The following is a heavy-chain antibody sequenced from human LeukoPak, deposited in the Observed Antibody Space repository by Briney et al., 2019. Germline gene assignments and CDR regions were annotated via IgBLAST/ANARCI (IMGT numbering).Heavy chain of an antibody. Sequence: PGWSLRLSCAASGLTVSSYMSWVRQAPGKGLEWVSVIYSDGSPYYADSVRGRFTISRDNSKNTLYLQMNSLRAEDTAVYYCARLRRELWGLSFDDWGQGTRVTVSS. D-gene: IGHD1-7*01. V-gene: IGHV3-66*04. CDR3: ARLRRELWGLSFDD. J-gene: IGHJ4*02. CDR2: IYSDGSP. CDR1: GLTVSSY.